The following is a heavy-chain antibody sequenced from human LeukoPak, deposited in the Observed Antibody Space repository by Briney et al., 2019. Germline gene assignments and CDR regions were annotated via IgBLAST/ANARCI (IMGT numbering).Heavy chain of an antibody. CDR1: GYTFTSYY. D-gene: IGHD1-14*01. CDR3: ARVFTGGYYMDV. V-gene: IGHV1-46*01. CDR2: INPSGGST. J-gene: IGHJ6*03. Sequence: GASVKVSCKASGYTFTSYYMHWVRQAPGQGLEWMGIINPSGGSTSYAQKFQGRVTMTRDTPTSTVYMELSSLRSEDTAVYYCARVFTGGYYMDVWGKGTTVTVSS.